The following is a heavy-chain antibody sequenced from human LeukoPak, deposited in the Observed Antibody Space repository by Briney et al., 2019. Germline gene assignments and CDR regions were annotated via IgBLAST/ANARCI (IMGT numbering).Heavy chain of an antibody. V-gene: IGHV3-23*01. CDR3: AKWGKYCSSTSCYTYFDY. D-gene: IGHD2-2*02. J-gene: IGHJ4*02. Sequence: GGSLRLSCAASGFTFSSYAMSWVRQAPGKGLEWVSAISGSGGSTYYADSVKGRFTISRDNSKNTLYLQINSLRAEDTAVYYCAKWGKYCSSTSCYTYFDYWGQGTLVTVSS. CDR1: GFTFSSYA. CDR2: ISGSGGST.